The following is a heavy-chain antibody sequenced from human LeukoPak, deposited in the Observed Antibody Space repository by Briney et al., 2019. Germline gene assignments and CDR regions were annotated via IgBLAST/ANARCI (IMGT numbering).Heavy chain of an antibody. CDR2: ISWNSGSI. CDR1: GFTFSSYG. V-gene: IGHV3-9*01. J-gene: IGHJ4*02. CDR3: AKDFRD. Sequence: GGSLRLSCAASGFTFSSYGMSWVRQAPGKGLEWVSGISWNSGSIGYADSVKGRFTISRDNAKNSLYLQMNSLRAEDTALYYCAKDFRDWGQGTLVTVSS.